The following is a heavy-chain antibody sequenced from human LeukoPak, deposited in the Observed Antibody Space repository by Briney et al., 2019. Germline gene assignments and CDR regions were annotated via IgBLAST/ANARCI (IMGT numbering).Heavy chain of an antibody. D-gene: IGHD6-25*01. CDR2: TYYRSKWYN. J-gene: IGHJ4*02. CDR1: GDSVSSDSSA. V-gene: IGHV6-1*01. CDR3: ARGGHFEY. Sequence: SQTLSLTFAISGDSVSSDSSAWNWFRQSPSRGLEWLGRTYYRSKWYNDYAVSVKSRITIGPDTSKNQFSLQLNSVTPEDTAVYYCARGGHFEYWGQGTLVTVSS.